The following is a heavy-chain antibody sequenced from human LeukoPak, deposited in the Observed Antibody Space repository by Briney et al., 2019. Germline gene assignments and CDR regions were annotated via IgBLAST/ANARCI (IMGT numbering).Heavy chain of an antibody. J-gene: IGHJ4*02. V-gene: IGHV3-7*01. CDR2: IRQDGSEK. Sequence: GGSLRLSCAASGFTFSTYWMSWVRQAPGKGLEWVANIRQDGSEKYYIDSVKGRFTISRDNAKNSLYLQMNSLRAEDTAMYYCARDSAGNDYWGQGTLVTVSS. CDR3: ARDSAGNDY. D-gene: IGHD6-13*01. CDR1: GFTFSTYW.